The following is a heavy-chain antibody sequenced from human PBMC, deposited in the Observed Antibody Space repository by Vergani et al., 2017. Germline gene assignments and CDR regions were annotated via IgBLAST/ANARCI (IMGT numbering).Heavy chain of an antibody. Sequence: QLQLQESGPGLVKPSETLSLTCTVSGGSISSSSYYWGWIRQPPGKGLEWIGSIYYSGSTYYNPSLKSRVTISVDTSKNQFSLKLSSVTAADTAVYYCARGTVTTEYFDPWGQGTPVTVSS. V-gene: IGHV4-39*07. CDR3: ARGTVTTEYFDP. CDR2: IYYSGST. D-gene: IGHD4-17*01. J-gene: IGHJ5*02. CDR1: GGSISSSSYY.